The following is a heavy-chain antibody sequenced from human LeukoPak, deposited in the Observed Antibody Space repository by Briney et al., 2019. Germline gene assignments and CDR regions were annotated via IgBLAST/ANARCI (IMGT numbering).Heavy chain of an antibody. CDR2: IYHSGST. V-gene: IGHV4-4*02. Sequence: SGTLSLTCAVSGGSISSSNWWSWVRQPPGKGLGWIGEIYHSGSTNYNPSLKSRVTISVEKSKNQFSLKLSSVTAEDTGVYYCASSWISNRPFEYWGQGNLVTVSS. CDR1: GGSISSSNW. J-gene: IGHJ4*02. CDR3: ASSWISNRPFEY. D-gene: IGHD5-12*01.